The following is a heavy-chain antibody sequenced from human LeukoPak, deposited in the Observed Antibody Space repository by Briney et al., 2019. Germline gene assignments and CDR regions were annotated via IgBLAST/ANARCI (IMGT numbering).Heavy chain of an antibody. Sequence: GGSLRLSCAASGFTFSNSGMSWVRQAPGKGLEWISTITGTSSGSETYIFYADSIKGRFTVSRDNAEKSVFLQMNSLRSEDTSVYYCARDFEVWGQGTLVTVSS. J-gene: IGHJ4*02. CDR3: ARDFEV. D-gene: IGHD3-9*01. CDR1: GFTFSNSG. CDR2: ITGTSSGSETYI. V-gene: IGHV3-21*01.